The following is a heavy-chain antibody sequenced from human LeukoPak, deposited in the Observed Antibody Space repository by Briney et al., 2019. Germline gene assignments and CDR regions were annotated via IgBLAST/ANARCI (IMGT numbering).Heavy chain of an antibody. D-gene: IGHD1-26*01. CDR3: ARGITVGATAWHFDY. J-gene: IGHJ4*02. Sequence: PGGSLRLSCAASGFTFSSYEMNWVRQAPGKGLEWVSYISSSGSTIYYADSVKGRFTISRDNAKNSLYLEMNSLRAEDTALYYCARGITVGATAWHFDYWGQGTLVSVSS. CDR1: GFTFSSYE. V-gene: IGHV3-48*03. CDR2: ISSSGSTI.